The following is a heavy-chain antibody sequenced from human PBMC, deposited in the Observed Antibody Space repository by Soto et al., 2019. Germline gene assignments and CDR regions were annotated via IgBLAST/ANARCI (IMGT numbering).Heavy chain of an antibody. V-gene: IGHV4-39*01. Sequence: SETLSLTCTVSGGSISSSNYYWGWIRQPPGKGLEWIGSIYYSGSTYYNPSLKSRVTISVDTSKNQFSLKLSSVTAADTAVYYCAGRELPGPIGYWGPGTLVTLSS. CDR3: AGRELPGPIGY. D-gene: IGHD1-26*01. CDR1: GGSISSSNYY. CDR2: IYYSGST. J-gene: IGHJ4*02.